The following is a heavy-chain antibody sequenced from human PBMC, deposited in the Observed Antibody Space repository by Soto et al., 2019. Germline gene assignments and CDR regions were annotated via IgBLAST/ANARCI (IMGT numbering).Heavy chain of an antibody. CDR1: GFTFTSHW. CDR3: ARSLGSKNAFDI. V-gene: IGHV3-74*01. D-gene: IGHD3-16*01. Sequence: GGSLRLSCAASGFTFTSHWMHWFRQAPGKGLVWVSRIDSDESNTNYADSVKGRFTISRDNVKNTLYLQMNSLRAEDTAIYYCARSLGSKNAFDIWGPGTKVTVSS. J-gene: IGHJ3*02. CDR2: IDSDESNT.